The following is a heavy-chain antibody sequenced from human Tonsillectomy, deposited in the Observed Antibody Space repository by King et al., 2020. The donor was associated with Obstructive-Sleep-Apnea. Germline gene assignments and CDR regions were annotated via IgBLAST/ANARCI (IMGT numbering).Heavy chain of an antibody. CDR2: IYYSGYT. Sequence: VQLQESGPGLVKPSETLSLTCTVSGGSISTYYWSWIRQSPGKGLEWIGYIYYSGYTNYNPSLESRATISVDTSKNQCSLKLSSVAAADTAVYYCARWGIRFFDYWGQGTLVTVSS. CDR3: ARWGIRFFDY. CDR1: GGSISTYY. J-gene: IGHJ4*02. D-gene: IGHD3-16*01. V-gene: IGHV4-59*08.